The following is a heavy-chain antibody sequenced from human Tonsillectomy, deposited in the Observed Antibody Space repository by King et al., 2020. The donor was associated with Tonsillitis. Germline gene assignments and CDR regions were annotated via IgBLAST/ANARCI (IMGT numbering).Heavy chain of an antibody. Sequence: VQLVESGAEVKKPGESLRISCKGSGYSFTSYWISWVRQMPGKGLEWMGRIDPSDAYTNYSPSFQGHVTISADKSISTAYLQWSSLKASDTAMYYCARHDPSDILTGYYKTVEYFQHWGQGTLVTVSS. CDR1: GYSFTSYW. V-gene: IGHV5-10-1*03. CDR2: IDPSDAYT. J-gene: IGHJ1*01. CDR3: ARHDPSDILTGYYKTVEYFQH. D-gene: IGHD3-9*01.